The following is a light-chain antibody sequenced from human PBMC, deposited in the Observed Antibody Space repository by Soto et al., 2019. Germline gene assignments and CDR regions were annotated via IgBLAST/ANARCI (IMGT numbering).Light chain of an antibody. CDR2: AAS. CDR3: QQRYRTPNT. V-gene: IGKV1-39*01. J-gene: IGKJ5*01. CDR1: QSISRY. Sequence: DIQMTQSPSSLSASVGDRVTITCRASQSISRYFNWYQQKPGKAPKLLIYAASSLQSGVPSRFSGRGAGTEFTLTISSLQPEECATYYCQQRYRTPNTFGHGTRLEIK.